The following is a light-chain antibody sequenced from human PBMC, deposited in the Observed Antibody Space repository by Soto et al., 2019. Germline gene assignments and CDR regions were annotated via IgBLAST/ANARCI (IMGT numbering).Light chain of an antibody. CDR2: AVS. Sequence: QSVLTQPASVSGSPGQSITISCTGTSSDVGGYNYVSWYQQHPGKAPKLMIYAVSNRPSGVSNRFSGSKSGNTASLTISGLQAEDEADYYCSSYTSSSTLAFGTGTKLTVL. J-gene: IGLJ1*01. CDR3: SSYTSSSTLA. CDR1: SSDVGGYNY. V-gene: IGLV2-14*01.